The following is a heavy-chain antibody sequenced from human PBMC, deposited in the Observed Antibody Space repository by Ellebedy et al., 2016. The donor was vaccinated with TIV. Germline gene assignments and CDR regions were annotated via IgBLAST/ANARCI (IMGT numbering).Heavy chain of an antibody. J-gene: IGHJ4*02. Sequence: PGGSLRLSCVASGFTFSNYNMNRVRPSPGKGLEWVSSIRSTGSDKYYAESVKGRFTISRDNAQDTLFLQMNSLRAEDTAVYFCSRGWSTPDSWGQGTLVIVSS. CDR3: SRGWSTPDS. CDR1: GFTFSNYN. D-gene: IGHD2-15*01. CDR2: IRSTGSDK. V-gene: IGHV3-21*06.